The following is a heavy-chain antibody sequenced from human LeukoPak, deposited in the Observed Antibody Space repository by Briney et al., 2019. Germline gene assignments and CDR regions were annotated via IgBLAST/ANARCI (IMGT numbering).Heavy chain of an antibody. CDR2: IKEDGTET. J-gene: IGHJ4*02. CDR1: GFMFSSNW. V-gene: IGHV3-7*01. Sequence: GGSLRLSCAASGFMFSSNWMSWVRLAPGKGLEWVANIKEDGTETYYVDSVKGRFTISRDNAKNSLYLQMNSLRAEDTAVYYCARAVPSTYYYDSSGYPDYWGQGTLVTVSS. D-gene: IGHD3-22*01. CDR3: ARAVPSTYYYDSSGYPDY.